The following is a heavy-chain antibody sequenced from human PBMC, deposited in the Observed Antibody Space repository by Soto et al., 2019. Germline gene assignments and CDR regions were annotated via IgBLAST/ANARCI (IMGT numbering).Heavy chain of an antibody. D-gene: IGHD3-9*01. V-gene: IGHV3-53*01. Sequence: GGSLRLSCAASGLTVSSSYMSWVRQAPGKGLQWVSVIYSAGSTYYANSVKGRFTISRDISTNMVYLQMSSLTDEDTAVYYCAKFPYYDIPTQNFSWGQGTLVTVSS. CDR1: GLTVSSSY. CDR2: IYSAGST. CDR3: AKFPYYDIPTQNFS. J-gene: IGHJ5*02.